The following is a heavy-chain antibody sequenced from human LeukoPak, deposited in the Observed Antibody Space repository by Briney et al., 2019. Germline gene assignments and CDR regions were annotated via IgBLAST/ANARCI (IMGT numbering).Heavy chain of an antibody. Sequence: PGGSLRLSCIASGFSFTISWMSWVRQAPGKGLEWVANINQDGSEKYYMDSVKGRFTISRDNAKNSLSLQINSLRAEDTAVYHCLFGMDVWGQGTTVTVSS. CDR1: GFSFTISW. J-gene: IGHJ6*02. CDR3: LFGMDV. CDR2: INQDGSEK. V-gene: IGHV3-7*01.